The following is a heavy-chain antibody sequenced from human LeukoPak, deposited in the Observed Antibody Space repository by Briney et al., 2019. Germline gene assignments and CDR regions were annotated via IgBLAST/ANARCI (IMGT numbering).Heavy chain of an antibody. J-gene: IGHJ3*02. V-gene: IGHV4-34*01. D-gene: IGHD3-10*01. CDR1: GGSFSVYY. CDR2: INHSGST. CDR3: ARHEGIGDDDAFDI. Sequence: PSETLSLTCAVYGGSFSVYYWSWIRQPPGGGVEWVGEINHSGSTNYKPSLKSRVTISVDKSKNQVSLKLSTVTAADTAVYYCARHEGIGDDDAFDIWGQGTMVTVSS.